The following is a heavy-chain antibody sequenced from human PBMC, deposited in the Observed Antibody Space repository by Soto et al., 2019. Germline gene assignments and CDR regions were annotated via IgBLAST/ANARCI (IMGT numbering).Heavy chain of an antibody. V-gene: IGHV5-51*01. D-gene: IGHD5-12*01. J-gene: IGHJ6*04. CDR1: GYSFTSYW. Sequence: PGESLKISCKGSGYSFTSYWIGWVRQMPGKGLEWMGIIYPGDSDTRYSPSFQGQVTISADKSISTAYLQWSSLKASDTAMYYCATRSGGPQHYYGMDVWGKGTTVTVSS. CDR2: IYPGDSDT. CDR3: ATRSGGPQHYYGMDV.